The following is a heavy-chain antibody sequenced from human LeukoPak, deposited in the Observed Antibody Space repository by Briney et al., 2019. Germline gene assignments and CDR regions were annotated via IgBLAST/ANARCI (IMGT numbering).Heavy chain of an antibody. D-gene: IGHD3-10*01. CDR3: ARLWFGELRGNWFDP. V-gene: IGHV1-2*02. CDR1: AYTFTDYF. Sequence: ASMKVSCKASAYTFTDYFIHWVRQAPGQGLEWMGWLNPYSGATNYARRFHGRVTMTTDTSTSTAYMELRSLRSDDTAVYYCARLWFGELRGNWFDPWGQGTLVTVSS. CDR2: LNPYSGAT. J-gene: IGHJ5*02.